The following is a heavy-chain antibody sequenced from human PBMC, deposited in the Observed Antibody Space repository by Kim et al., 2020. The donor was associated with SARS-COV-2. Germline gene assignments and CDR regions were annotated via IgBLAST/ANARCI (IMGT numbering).Heavy chain of an antibody. CDR1: GFTFSTYA. J-gene: IGHJ4*01. CDR3: AKGRDCSTTSCSSFYY. CDR2: ISGSGGST. Sequence: GGSLRLSCAASGFTFSTYAMTWVRQAPGKGLQWVSVISGSGGSTYYADSVKGRFTVARDNSKNTLYLQMNSLRAEDTAVYYCAKGRDCSTTSCSSFYYWG. D-gene: IGHD2-2*01. V-gene: IGHV3-23*01.